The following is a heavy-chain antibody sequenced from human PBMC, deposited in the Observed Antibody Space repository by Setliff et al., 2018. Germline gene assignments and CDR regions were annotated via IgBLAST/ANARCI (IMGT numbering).Heavy chain of an antibody. CDR2: INHSGST. Sequence: SETLSLTCTVSGGSISTYYWSWIRQPPGKGLEWIGEINHSGSTNYNPSLKSRVTISINTSKKQFSLSLTSVTAADTAVYYCAKGDGGYPSDSWGQGILVTVSS. V-gene: IGHV4-34*01. J-gene: IGHJ4*02. CDR3: AKGDGGYPSDS. CDR1: GGSISTYY. D-gene: IGHD2-15*01.